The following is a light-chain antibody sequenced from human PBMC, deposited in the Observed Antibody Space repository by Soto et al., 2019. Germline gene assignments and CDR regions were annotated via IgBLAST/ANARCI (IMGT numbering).Light chain of an antibody. CDR1: SSDVGGYDY. Sequence: QSVLTQPASVSGSPGQSITISCTGTSSDVGGYDYVSWYQLHPGKAPKLMVFEVSNRPSGVSYRSSGSKSGNTASLTISGLQAEDEADYFCSSYSTTNTLVFGSGTKVTVL. J-gene: IGLJ1*01. CDR3: SSYSTTNTLV. CDR2: EVS. V-gene: IGLV2-14*01.